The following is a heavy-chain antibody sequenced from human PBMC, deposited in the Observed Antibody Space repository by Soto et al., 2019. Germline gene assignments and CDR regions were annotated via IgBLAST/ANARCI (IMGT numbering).Heavy chain of an antibody. CDR3: AKYDAADFGGYGSDY. J-gene: IGHJ4*02. Sequence: EVQLLESGGNLVQPGGSLRLSCAASGFTFNNQPMTWVRQAPGRGLEWVSAISGSGDATYYADSVRGRFTISRDNSKNTVYLQMNSLRDKDTAVYYCAKYDAADFGGYGSDYWGQGTLFAVSS. D-gene: IGHD5-18*01. CDR2: ISGSGDAT. V-gene: IGHV3-23*01. CDR1: GFTFNNQP.